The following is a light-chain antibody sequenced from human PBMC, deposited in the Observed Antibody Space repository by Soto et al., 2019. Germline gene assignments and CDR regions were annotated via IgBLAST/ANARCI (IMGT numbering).Light chain of an antibody. J-gene: IGKJ1*01. CDR1: QSVNSNY. CDR2: GAS. V-gene: IGKV3-20*01. Sequence: EIVLTQSPGTLSLSPGERATLSCRASQSVNSNYLAWYQRKPGQAPRLLIYGASNRATDIPYRFSASGSGTDFTRTITRLEAGDFAVYYCQQYDSTPPTFGQGTKVEVK. CDR3: QQYDSTPPT.